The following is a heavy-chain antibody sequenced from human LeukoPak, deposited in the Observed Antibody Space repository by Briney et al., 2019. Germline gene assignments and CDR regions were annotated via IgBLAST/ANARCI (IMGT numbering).Heavy chain of an antibody. V-gene: IGHV1-18*01. CDR1: VYTFINYT. D-gene: IGHD4-17*01. CDR2: ITTYNGNT. Sequence: ASVTVSFKSSVYTFINYTISWVRQAPGKGLEGMGWITTYNGNTHYAQKLQGRVTMTTETSTSTAYMDLRGLRSDDTAVYYWARVYDYGDYVGDFDYWGQGTLVTVSS. CDR3: ARVYDYGDYVGDFDY. J-gene: IGHJ4*02.